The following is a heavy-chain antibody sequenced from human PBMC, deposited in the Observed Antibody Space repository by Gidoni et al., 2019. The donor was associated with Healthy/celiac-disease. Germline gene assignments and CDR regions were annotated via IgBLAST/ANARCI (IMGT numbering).Heavy chain of an antibody. Sequence: QVQLQQWGAGLLKPSETLSLTCAVYGWSFSGYYWSWTRQPPGKGLEWIGEINHSGSTNYNPSLKSRVTISVDTSKNQFSLKLSSVTAADTAVYYCARGGNNVLLWFGIPRYYYGMDVWGQGTTVTVSS. CDR1: GWSFSGYY. D-gene: IGHD3-10*01. J-gene: IGHJ6*02. CDR2: INHSGST. V-gene: IGHV4-34*01. CDR3: ARGGNNVLLWFGIPRYYYGMDV.